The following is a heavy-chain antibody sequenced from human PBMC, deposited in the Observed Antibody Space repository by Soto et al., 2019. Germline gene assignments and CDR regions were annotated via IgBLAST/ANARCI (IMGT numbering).Heavy chain of an antibody. Sequence: PSETLSLTCTVSGDSISSGNKYWSWIRQAPGKGLEWIGYIFSSGTTYYNPSLKSRLTMSLDMSQNQFSLRLASVTDADSAVYYCARVPSPFDYYYAMDVWGQGTTGTVSS. D-gene: IGHD3-16*01. J-gene: IGHJ6*02. CDR1: GDSISSGNKY. V-gene: IGHV4-30-4*01. CDR3: ARVPSPFDYYYAMDV. CDR2: IFSSGTT.